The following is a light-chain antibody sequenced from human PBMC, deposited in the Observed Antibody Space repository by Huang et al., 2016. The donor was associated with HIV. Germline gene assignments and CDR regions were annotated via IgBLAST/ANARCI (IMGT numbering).Light chain of an antibody. Sequence: EIVMTQSPATLSVSPGERATRSCRASQSVSSNLAWYQQKPGQAPRLLIYGASTRTTGNPARFSGSGSGTRFTLTINSRQSEDFAVYYCQQYNNWPPYTFGQGTKLEIK. V-gene: IGKV3-15*01. CDR3: QQYNNWPPYT. CDR1: QSVSSN. J-gene: IGKJ2*01. CDR2: GAS.